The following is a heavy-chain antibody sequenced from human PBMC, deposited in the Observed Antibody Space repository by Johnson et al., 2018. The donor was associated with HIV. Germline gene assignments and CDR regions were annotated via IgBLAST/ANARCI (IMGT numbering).Heavy chain of an antibody. Sequence: VHLVESGGGLVQPGGSLRLSCAASGLIFRTYWMSWVRQAPEKGLEWVSVIYSGGSTGDADSVKGRFTIPRDNAKNSLFLQMNSLRAEDTALYYCARVSDDYVGNPAAWGAFDIWCQGTMVTVSS. D-gene: IGHD4-23*01. J-gene: IGHJ3*02. CDR1: GLIFRTYW. CDR2: IYSGGST. V-gene: IGHV3-20*04. CDR3: ARVSDDYVGNPAAWGAFDI.